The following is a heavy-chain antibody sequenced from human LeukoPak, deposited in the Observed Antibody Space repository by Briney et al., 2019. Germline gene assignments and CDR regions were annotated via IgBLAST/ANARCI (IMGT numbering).Heavy chain of an antibody. Sequence: ASVTVSFTASGYTFTVYYMHWVRQAPGQGLEWMGWINPNSGGTNYAQKFQGRVTMTRDTSISTAYMELNRLRSDDTAVYYCARDRDYGSGIFDYWGQGTLVTVSS. D-gene: IGHD3-10*01. CDR1: GYTFTVYY. J-gene: IGHJ4*02. V-gene: IGHV1-2*02. CDR3: ARDRDYGSGIFDY. CDR2: INPNSGGT.